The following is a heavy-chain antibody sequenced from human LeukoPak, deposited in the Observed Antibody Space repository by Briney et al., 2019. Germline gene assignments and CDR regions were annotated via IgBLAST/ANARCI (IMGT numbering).Heavy chain of an antibody. D-gene: IGHD6-6*01. CDR1: GFTFDDYD. Sequence: AGTLRLSCAASGFTFDDYDMSCCLHPPRKGRLGGSGINCNGGSTCYKESLKGRVTISRDNAKNSLYLQMNSLRAEDTALYYCARDGGQLEHENIWGQGTMVTVSS. CDR2: INCNGGST. J-gene: IGHJ3*02. V-gene: IGHV3-20*04. CDR3: ARDGGQLEHENI.